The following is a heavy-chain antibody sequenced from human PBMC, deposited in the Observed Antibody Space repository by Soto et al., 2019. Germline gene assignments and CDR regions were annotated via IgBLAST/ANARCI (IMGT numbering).Heavy chain of an antibody. J-gene: IGHJ6*03. Sequence: GGSLRLSCTASGFTFGDYAMSWFRQAPGKGLEWVGFIRSKAYGGTTEYAASVKGRFNISRDDSKSIAYLQMNSLKTEDTAVYYCTRVRTVTTMIYYYYYYYMDVWGKGTTVTVSS. CDR3: TRVRTVTTMIYYYYYYYMDV. D-gene: IGHD4-4*01. CDR1: GFTFGDYA. V-gene: IGHV3-49*03. CDR2: IRSKAYGGTT.